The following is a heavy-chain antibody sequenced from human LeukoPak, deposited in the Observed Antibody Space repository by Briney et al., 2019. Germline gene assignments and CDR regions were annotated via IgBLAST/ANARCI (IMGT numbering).Heavy chain of an antibody. D-gene: IGHD6-13*01. CDR3: AKGAAAGTGQAWDY. CDR1: GFTFDDYA. V-gene: IGHV3-43D*03. CDR2: ISWDGGST. J-gene: IGHJ4*02. Sequence: GGSLRLSCAASGFTFDDYAMHWVRQAPGKGLEWVSLISWDGGSTYYADSVKGRFTISRDNSKNSLYLQMNSLRAEDTALYYCAKGAAAGTGQAWDYWGQGTLVTVSS.